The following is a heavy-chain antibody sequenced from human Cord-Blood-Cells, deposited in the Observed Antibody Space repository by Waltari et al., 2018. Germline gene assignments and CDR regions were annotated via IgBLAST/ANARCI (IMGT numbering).Heavy chain of an antibody. CDR3: AGGGIYAAAAGIFDY. D-gene: IGHD6-13*01. V-gene: IGHV1-2*02. CDR1: GYTFTGYY. J-gene: IGHJ4*02. CDR2: INPNSGGT. Sequence: QVQLVQSGAEVKKPGASVKVSCKASGYTFTGYYMHWVRQAPGQGLEWMGWINPNSGGTNYAQKFQGRVPMTRDTSISTAYMELSRLRSDDTAVYYCAGGGIYAAAAGIFDYWGQGTLVTVSS.